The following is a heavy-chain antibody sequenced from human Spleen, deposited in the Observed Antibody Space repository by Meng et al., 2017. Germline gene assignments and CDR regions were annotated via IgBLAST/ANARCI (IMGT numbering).Heavy chain of an antibody. D-gene: IGHD3-22*01. CDR3: ARDLPGPYYDSSCMDV. Sequence: SVKVSCKASGGTFNTYAISWVRQAPGQGLEWMGRIIPALGTTDYAQKFQGRVTITADKSASTAYMELSSLRSEDTAIYYCARDLPGPYYDSSCMDVWGQGTAVTVSS. CDR2: IIPALGTT. V-gene: IGHV1-69*04. J-gene: IGHJ6*02. CDR1: GGTFNTYA.